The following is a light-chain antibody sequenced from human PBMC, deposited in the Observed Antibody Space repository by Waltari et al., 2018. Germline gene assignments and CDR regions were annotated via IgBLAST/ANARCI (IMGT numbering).Light chain of an antibody. CDR1: NNNMGSYA. CDR3: STWDYSLSVWV. J-gene: IGLJ3*02. Sequence: QSALTQEASVSGTEGQTVTLSCTGNNNNMGSYAVGWYQQVSHGAPKTLMFGYSRASWIPDRCSASKSGTISYLTISGLQPEDEADYYCSTWDYSLSVWVFGGGTKLTVL. CDR2: GYS. V-gene: IGLV1-44*01.